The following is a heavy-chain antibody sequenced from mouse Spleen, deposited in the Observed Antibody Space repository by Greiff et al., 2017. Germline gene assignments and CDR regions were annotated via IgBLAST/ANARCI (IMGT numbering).Heavy chain of an antibody. CDR2: IRLKSDNYAT. J-gene: IGHJ4*01. CDR1: GFTFSNYW. Sequence: EVHLVESGGGLVQPGGSMKLSCVASGFTFSNYWMNWVRQSPEKGLEWVAQIRLKSDNYATHYAESVKGRFTISRDDSKSSVYLQMNNLRAEDTGIYYCTENYRYDGNYYAMDYWGQGTSVTVSS. D-gene: IGHD2-14*01. CDR3: TENYRYDGNYYAMDY. V-gene: IGHV6-3*01.